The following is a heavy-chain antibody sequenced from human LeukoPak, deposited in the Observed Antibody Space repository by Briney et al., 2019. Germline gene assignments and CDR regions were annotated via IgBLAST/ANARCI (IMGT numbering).Heavy chain of an antibody. CDR1: GFTFSSYE. V-gene: IGHV3-48*03. J-gene: IGHJ4*02. CDR2: ISSSGSTI. D-gene: IGHD3-22*01. CDR3: ARDPYYYDSSGYYY. Sequence: PGGSLRLSCAASGFTFSSYEMNWVRQAPGKGLEWVSYISSSGSTIYYADSVKGRFNISRDNAKNSLYLQMNSLRAEDTAVYYCARDPYYYDSSGYYYWGQGTLVTVSS.